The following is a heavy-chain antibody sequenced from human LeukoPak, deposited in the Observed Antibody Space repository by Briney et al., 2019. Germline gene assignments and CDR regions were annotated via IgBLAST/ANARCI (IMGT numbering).Heavy chain of an antibody. CDR2: FYTSANT. D-gene: IGHD3-22*01. J-gene: IGHJ6*03. Sequence: SETLSLTCTVSGDSVSGYYGSWIRQPPGKGLEWIGYFYTSANTNYNPSLKSRVTMSVDTSKNQFSLKLSSVTAADTAVYYYARGLRDEERHYGYYYMDVWGKGTTVTVSS. V-gene: IGHV4-4*09. CDR1: GDSVSGYY. CDR3: ARGLRDEERHYGYYYMDV.